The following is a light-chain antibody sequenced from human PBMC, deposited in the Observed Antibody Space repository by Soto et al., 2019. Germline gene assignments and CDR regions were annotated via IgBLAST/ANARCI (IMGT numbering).Light chain of an antibody. Sequence: DIQMTQSPSTLSGSVGDRVTITCRASQTISSWLAWYQQKPGKAPKLLIYGASSLESGVPSRFSGSGSGTEFTLTISSLQPDDFATYYCQQYNSYSPWTFGQGTKVDIK. CDR1: QTISSW. CDR2: GAS. CDR3: QQYNSYSPWT. V-gene: IGKV1-5*01. J-gene: IGKJ1*01.